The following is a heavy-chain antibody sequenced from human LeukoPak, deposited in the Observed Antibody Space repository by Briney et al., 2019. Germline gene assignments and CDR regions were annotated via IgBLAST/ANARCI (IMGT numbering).Heavy chain of an antibody. CDR2: ISNTGST. V-gene: IGHV4-34*01. Sequence: SETLSLTCGVSGVSVRDYSWTWIRQTPGKGLEWIGEISNTGSTHYNPSLRSRLNISVETTKHQFSLKMHSVTAADTAVYYCATGLATFYHFSSGSHSRFDSWGQGTLVSVSS. CDR1: GVSVRDYS. CDR3: ATGLATFYHFSSGSHSRFDS. D-gene: IGHD3-3*01. J-gene: IGHJ5*01.